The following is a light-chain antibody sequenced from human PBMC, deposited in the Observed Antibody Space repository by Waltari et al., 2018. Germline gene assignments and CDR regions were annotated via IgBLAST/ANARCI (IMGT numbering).Light chain of an antibody. CDR1: SGHSSNI. CDR2: VNSDGSH. J-gene: IGLJ3*02. CDR3: ETGGHGTWV. Sequence: QLVLTQSPSASASLGASVKLTCTLSSGHSSNIIAWLQQQPGKGPRYLMQVNSDGSHRKGDEIPDRFSGSSSGAGRYLTISGLQSEDEADYYCETGGHGTWVVGGGTKLTVL. V-gene: IGLV4-69*01.